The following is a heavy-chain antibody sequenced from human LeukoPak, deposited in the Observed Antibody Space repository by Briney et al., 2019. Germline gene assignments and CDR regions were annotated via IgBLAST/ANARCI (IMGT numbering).Heavy chain of an antibody. CDR2: ISGSGGST. D-gene: IGHD3-22*01. CDR3: AKDYSSGNNYFDY. Sequence: GGSLRLSCAASGFTFSSYAMSWVRQAPGKGLEWVSAISGSGGSTYYADSVKGRFTISRDNSKNTLYLQMSSLRAEDTAVYYCAKDYSSGNNYFDYWGQGTLVTVSS. J-gene: IGHJ4*02. CDR1: GFTFSSYA. V-gene: IGHV3-23*01.